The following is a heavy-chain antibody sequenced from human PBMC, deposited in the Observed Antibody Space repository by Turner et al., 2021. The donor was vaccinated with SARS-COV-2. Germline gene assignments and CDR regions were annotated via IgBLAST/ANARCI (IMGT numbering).Heavy chain of an antibody. J-gene: IGHJ6*02. CDR1: GFTFSSYW. Sequence: EVQLVESGGGLVQPGGSLRLSCAASGFTFSSYWLHWVRQAPGKGLVWVSRINRDGSSTSYADSVKGRFTLSRDNAKNTLYLQMNSLRAEDTAVYYCARDHIGVYYAMDVWGQGTTVTVSS. CDR3: ARDHIGVYYAMDV. D-gene: IGHD3-10*01. CDR2: INRDGSST. V-gene: IGHV3-74*01.